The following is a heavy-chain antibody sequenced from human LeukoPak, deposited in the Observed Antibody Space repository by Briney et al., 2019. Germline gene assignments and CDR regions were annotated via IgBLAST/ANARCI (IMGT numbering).Heavy chain of an antibody. Sequence: PGGSLRLSCETSGFIFSNCRMTWVRQAPGKGLEWVANIKTDASEKYYADSVKGRFTISRDNAKMSLYLQMNSLRVEDTAVYYCATHSTRNAREFQSWGQGTLVTVSS. CDR3: ATHSTRNAREFQS. CDR1: GFIFSNCR. D-gene: IGHD2/OR15-2a*01. J-gene: IGHJ1*01. CDR2: IKTDASEK. V-gene: IGHV3-7*01.